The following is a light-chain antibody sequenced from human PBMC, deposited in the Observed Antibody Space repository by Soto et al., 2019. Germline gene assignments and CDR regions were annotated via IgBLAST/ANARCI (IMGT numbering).Light chain of an antibody. J-gene: IGLJ3*02. V-gene: IGLV2-14*01. CDR2: EVS. CDR3: SSYVTSGTLV. Sequence: QSALTQAASVSGSPGQSITISCTGTSSDIGGSDYVSWYQKHPGKAPKVIMYEVSDRPSGVSDRFSGSKSGNTASLTISGLQAEDEDDYYCSSYVTSGTLVFGGGTKLTVL. CDR1: SSDIGGSDY.